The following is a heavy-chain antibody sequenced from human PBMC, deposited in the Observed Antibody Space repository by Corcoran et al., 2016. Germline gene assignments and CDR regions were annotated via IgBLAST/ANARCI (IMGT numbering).Heavy chain of an antibody. J-gene: IGHJ6*02. D-gene: IGHD5-18*01. CDR2: IYPGDSDT. Sequence: EVQLVQSGAEVKKPGESLKISCKGSGYSFTSYWIGWVRQMPGKGLEWMGIIYPGDSDTRYSPSFQGQVTISADKSISTAYLQWSSLKASDTAMYYCARHSSGYSYGLGAYYYYYGMDVWGQGTTVTVSS. CDR1: GYSFTSYW. CDR3: ARHSSGYSYGLGAYYYYYGMDV. V-gene: IGHV5-51*01.